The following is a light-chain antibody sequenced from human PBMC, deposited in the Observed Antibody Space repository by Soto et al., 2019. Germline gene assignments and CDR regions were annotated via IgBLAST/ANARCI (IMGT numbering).Light chain of an antibody. V-gene: IGKV1-12*01. CDR2: AAS. J-gene: IGKJ4*01. CDR3: QQASSFPLT. Sequence: DLQMTQSPSSVSASVGDRVTITCRASQGISSWLGWYQQKPGQAPKLLIFAASSLQSGVPPRFSGSESGTEFTLTISSLQPEDVATYYCQQASSFPLTFGGGTKVEIK. CDR1: QGISSW.